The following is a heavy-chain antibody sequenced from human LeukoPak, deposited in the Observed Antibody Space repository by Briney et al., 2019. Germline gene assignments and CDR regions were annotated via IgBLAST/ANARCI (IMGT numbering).Heavy chain of an antibody. J-gene: IGHJ4*02. V-gene: IGHV4-31*03. D-gene: IGHD2-15*01. Sequence: SETLSLTCTVSGGSISSGGYYWSWIRQPPGKGLEWIGYSYYSGSTYYNPSLKSRVTMSVDTSKNQFSLKLSSVTAADTAVYYCARIGAAAQIDFWGQGTLVTVSS. CDR1: GGSISSGGYY. CDR2: SYYSGST. CDR3: ARIGAAAQIDF.